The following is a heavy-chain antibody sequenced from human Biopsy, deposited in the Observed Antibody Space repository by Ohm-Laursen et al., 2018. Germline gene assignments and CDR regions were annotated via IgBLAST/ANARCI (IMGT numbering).Heavy chain of an antibody. CDR1: GYTFAGYY. V-gene: IGHV1-2*02. Sequence: GASVKVSCKVSGYTFAGYYLHWVRQAPGHGLEWMGWINPNIGNANYAQSFQGRLTVTRDTSISTAYMELTSLTIDDTAIYYCARVPAYPSIDGYYGLDLWGQGTTVIVSS. CDR3: ARVPAYPSIDGYYGLDL. D-gene: IGHD3-9*01. CDR2: INPNIGNA. J-gene: IGHJ6*02.